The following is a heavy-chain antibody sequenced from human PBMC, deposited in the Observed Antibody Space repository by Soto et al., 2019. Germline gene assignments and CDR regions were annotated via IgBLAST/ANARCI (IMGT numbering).Heavy chain of an antibody. CDR3: ARSSGEVYGIIIEGTNWFAP. J-gene: IGHJ5*02. CDR1: GYTFTSYG. CDR2: ISAYNGNT. V-gene: IGHV1-18*01. D-gene: IGHD1-26*01. Sequence: ASVKVSCKASGYTFTSYGISWVRQAPGQGLEWMGWISAYNGNTNYAQKLQGRVTMTTDTPTSTAYMELRGLTSEDTAVYYCARSSGEVYGIIIEGTNWFAPWGQGAMVTVSS.